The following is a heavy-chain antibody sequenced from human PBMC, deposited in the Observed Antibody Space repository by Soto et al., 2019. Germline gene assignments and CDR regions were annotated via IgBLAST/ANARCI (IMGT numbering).Heavy chain of an antibody. CDR3: ARSRSGAVPDSFGF. CDR1: GFSFSRFA. Sequence: QVQLVESGGGVVQPGGSLRLSCAASGFSFSRFAIPWVRQAPGKGLEWVAVISKDGSVIYYADSVKGRFTISRDNSKSSLFLQVNSLTSEDTAVYHCARSRSGAVPDSFGFWGQGTLVTVSS. CDR2: ISKDGSVI. D-gene: IGHD3-3*01. V-gene: IGHV3-30-3*01. J-gene: IGHJ4*02.